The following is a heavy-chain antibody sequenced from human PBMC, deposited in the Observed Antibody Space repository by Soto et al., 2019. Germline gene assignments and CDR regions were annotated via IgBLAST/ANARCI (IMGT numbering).Heavy chain of an antibody. V-gene: IGHV3-23*01. CDR1: GFTFSSYA. Sequence: GGSLRLSCAASGFTFSSYAMSLVLQAPGKGLEWVSAISGSGGSTYHADSVKGRFTISRDNSKNTLYLQMNSLRAEDTAVYYCAKVLKTWYFDYWGQGTLVTVSS. CDR3: AKVLKTWYFDY. CDR2: ISGSGGST. J-gene: IGHJ4*02.